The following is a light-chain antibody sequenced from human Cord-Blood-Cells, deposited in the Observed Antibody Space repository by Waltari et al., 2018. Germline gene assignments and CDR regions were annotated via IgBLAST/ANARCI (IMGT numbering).Light chain of an antibody. J-gene: IGLJ2*01. Sequence: QSALTQPASVSGSPGQSITISCTGTSSDVGSYNLVSWYQQHPGKAPRLMIYEVSKRPSGVSNRFSGSKSGNAASLTISGLQAGDEADYYCCSYAGSPRVVFGGGTKLTVL. CDR3: CSYAGSPRVV. CDR1: SSDVGSYNL. V-gene: IGLV2-23*02. CDR2: EVS.